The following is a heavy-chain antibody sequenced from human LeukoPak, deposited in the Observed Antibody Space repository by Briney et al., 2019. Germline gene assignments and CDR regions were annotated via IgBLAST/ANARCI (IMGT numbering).Heavy chain of an antibody. Sequence: GASVKVSCKASGYTFTSYGISWVRQAPGQGLEWMGWISAYNGNTNYAQKLQGRVTMTTDTSTSTAYMKLRSLRSDDTAVYYCARPLGTYYYYGMDVWGQGTTVTVSS. D-gene: IGHD6-13*01. J-gene: IGHJ6*02. CDR3: ARPLGTYYYYGMDV. CDR2: ISAYNGNT. CDR1: GYTFTSYG. V-gene: IGHV1-18*01.